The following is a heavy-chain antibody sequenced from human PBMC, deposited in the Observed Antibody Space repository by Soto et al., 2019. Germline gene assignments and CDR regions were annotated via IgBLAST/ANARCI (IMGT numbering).Heavy chain of an antibody. Sequence: QVQLVQSGAEVKKPGAAVKVSCKASGYTFTSYYMHWVRQAPGQGLEWLGIINPSGGSRSYAKKFQCRVTMTRETSTSTVYMWLSSLRSEDTAVYYCARQRGVVVTAAIGWNDAFDIWGQGTMVTVSS. CDR3: ARQRGVVVTAAIGWNDAFDI. CDR1: GYTFTSYY. V-gene: IGHV1-46*01. J-gene: IGHJ3*02. D-gene: IGHD2-2*02. CDR2: INPSGGSR.